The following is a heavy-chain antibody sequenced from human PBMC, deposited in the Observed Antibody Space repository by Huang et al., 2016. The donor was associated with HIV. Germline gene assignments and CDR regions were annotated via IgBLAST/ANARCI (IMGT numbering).Heavy chain of an antibody. CDR3: ARLPGSITMIRGVITDPY. V-gene: IGHV4-39*01. CDR1: GGSIRSDNYY. D-gene: IGHD3-10*01. J-gene: IGHJ4*02. CDR2: IYYSGST. Sequence: QLQLQESGPGLVKPSETLSLTCTVSGGSIRSDNYYWGWIRQPPGKGLEWIGNIYYSGSTYYNPSLKRRGTITVDTSKNQFSLKMRSVTAADTAVYYCARLPGSITMIRGVITDPYWGQGTLVTVSS.